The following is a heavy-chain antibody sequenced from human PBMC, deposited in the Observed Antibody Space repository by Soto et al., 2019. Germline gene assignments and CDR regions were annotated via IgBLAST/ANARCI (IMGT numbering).Heavy chain of an antibody. CDR3: ARGLILWFGELSRRGGYYYYMDV. Sequence: QVQLQQWGAGLLKPSETLSLTCAVYGGSFSGYQWSWIRQTPGKGLEWIGEINDSGNINYNPSRRSRVTILVDTAKKQISLKLSSVTAADPAVYFCARGLILWFGELSRRGGYYYYMDVWGKGTTVTVSS. D-gene: IGHD3-10*01. J-gene: IGHJ6*03. CDR1: GGSFSGYQ. CDR2: INDSGNI. V-gene: IGHV4-34*01.